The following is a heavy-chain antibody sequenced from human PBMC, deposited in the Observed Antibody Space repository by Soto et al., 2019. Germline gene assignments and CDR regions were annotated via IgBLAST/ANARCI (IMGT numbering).Heavy chain of an antibody. Sequence: QLQLQESGSGLVKPSQTLSLTCAVSGGSISSGGYSWSWIRQPPGKGLEWIGYIYHSGSTYYNPSHRSPVTISVHRSTNQFSLKLGPVTAADTAVSYSAGGPGVARNYWGQGTLVTVSS. J-gene: IGHJ4*02. CDR3: AGGPGVARNY. CDR1: GGSISSGGYS. V-gene: IGHV4-30-2*01. CDR2: IYHSGST. D-gene: IGHD5-12*01.